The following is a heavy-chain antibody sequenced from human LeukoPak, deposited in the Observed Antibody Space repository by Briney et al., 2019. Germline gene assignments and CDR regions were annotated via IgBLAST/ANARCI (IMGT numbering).Heavy chain of an antibody. CDR2: ISADGSST. Sequence: HPGGSLRLSCAASRFTFSTYWMHWVRQAPGKGLAWVSRISADGSSTTYADSVKGRFTISRDNAKNTLYLQMNSLRAEDTALYYCARDGDDYNYFDWWGQGALVTVSS. V-gene: IGHV3-74*01. J-gene: IGHJ4*02. CDR1: RFTFSTYW. CDR3: ARDGDDYNYFDW. D-gene: IGHD5-24*01.